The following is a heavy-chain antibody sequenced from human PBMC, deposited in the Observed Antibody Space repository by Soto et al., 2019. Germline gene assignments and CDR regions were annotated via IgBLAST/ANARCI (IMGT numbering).Heavy chain of an antibody. V-gene: IGHV4-34*01. Sequence: PSETLSLTCAVYGGSFSAYYWSWIRQPPGKGLEWIGEINHSGSINYNPSLKSRVSIPVDTSKNQFSLKLSSVTAADTAVYYCARGLGSGYALYYFDYWGQGTLVTVSS. CDR2: INHSGSI. D-gene: IGHD3-3*01. J-gene: IGHJ4*02. CDR1: GGSFSAYY. CDR3: ARGLGSGYALYYFDY.